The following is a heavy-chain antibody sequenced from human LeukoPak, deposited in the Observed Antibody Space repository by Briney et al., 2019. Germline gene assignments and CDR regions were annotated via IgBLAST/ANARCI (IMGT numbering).Heavy chain of an antibody. V-gene: IGHV3-48*02. CDR3: ARDTYYSFDY. CDR2: IGAGSGTI. D-gene: IGHD3-22*01. CDR1: GFTFSAYS. Sequence: PGGSLRLSCAASGFTFSAYSMNWVRQAPGKGLEWVSHIGAGSGTIYYADSVKGRFTISRDDAKNSVYLQMNSLRDEDTAVYFCARDTYYSFDYWGQGTLVTVSS. J-gene: IGHJ4*02.